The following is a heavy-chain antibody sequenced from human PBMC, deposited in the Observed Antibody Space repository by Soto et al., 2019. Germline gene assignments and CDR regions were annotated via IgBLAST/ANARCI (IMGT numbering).Heavy chain of an antibody. CDR1: GYTFTSYY. CDR3: ARNSGGYCSGAPCPSFWQNYYCGAMDV. CDR2: INPSGGST. J-gene: IGHJ6*02. D-gene: IGHD2-15*01. Sequence: ASVKVSCKASGYTFTSYYMHWVRQAPGQGLEWMGIINPSGGSTSYAQKFQGRVTMTRDTSTSTVYMELSSLRSEDTAVYYCARNSGGYCSGAPCPSFWQNYYCGAMDVWGQGTTVTVSS. V-gene: IGHV1-46*03.